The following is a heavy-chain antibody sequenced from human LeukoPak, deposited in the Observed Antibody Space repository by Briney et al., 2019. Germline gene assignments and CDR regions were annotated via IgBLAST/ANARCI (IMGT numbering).Heavy chain of an antibody. CDR3: ARSFGSGNYFDY. V-gene: IGHV4-59*01. CDR1: GGAISTYY. Sequence: SESLSLTCTVSGGAISTYYWSWIRQPPVKGLEWIGYIYYSGSANYNPSLKSRVTISIDTSKNQFSLKLSSVTAADTDVYYCARSFGSGNYFDYWGQGTLVTVSS. J-gene: IGHJ4*02. CDR2: IYYSGSA. D-gene: IGHD3-10*01.